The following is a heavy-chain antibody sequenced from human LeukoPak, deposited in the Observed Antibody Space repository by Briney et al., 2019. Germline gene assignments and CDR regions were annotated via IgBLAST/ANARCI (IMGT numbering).Heavy chain of an antibody. CDR2: IYYSGST. Sequence: SETLSLTCTVSGGSISSYYWSWIRQPPGKGLEWIGYIYYSGSTNYNPSLKSRVTISVDTSKNQFSLKLSSVTAADTAVYYCARWDYGSSSSYWGQGTLVTVSS. V-gene: IGHV4-59*01. D-gene: IGHD3-22*01. CDR3: ARWDYGSSSSY. J-gene: IGHJ4*02. CDR1: GGSISSYY.